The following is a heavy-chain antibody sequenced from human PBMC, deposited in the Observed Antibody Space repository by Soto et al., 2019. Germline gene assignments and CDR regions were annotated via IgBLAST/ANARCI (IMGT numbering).Heavy chain of an antibody. V-gene: IGHV3-64D*08. Sequence: GGSLRLSCSASGFTFSSYAMHWVRQAPGKGLEYVSAISSNGGSTYYADSVKGRFTISRDNSKNTLYLQMSSLRAEDTAVYYCVKTLLGSSSDHPYYYYYGTDVWGQGTTVTVSS. CDR2: ISSNGGST. CDR1: GFTFSSYA. D-gene: IGHD6-6*01. CDR3: VKTLLGSSSDHPYYYYYGTDV. J-gene: IGHJ6*02.